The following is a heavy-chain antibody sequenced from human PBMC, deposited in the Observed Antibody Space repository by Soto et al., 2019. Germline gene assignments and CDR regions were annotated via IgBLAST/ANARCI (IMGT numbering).Heavy chain of an antibody. V-gene: IGHV3-23*01. CDR1: GVTFSSYA. CDR2: ISSSGGST. Sequence: PGGSLRLSCAASGVTFSSYAMSWVRQAPGKGLEWVSVISSSGGSTYYADSVKGRFTISRDTSKTTLYLQMNSLRAEDTAIYYCARESEDLTSNFDYWGQGTLVTVSS. CDR3: ARESEDLTSNFDY. J-gene: IGHJ4*02.